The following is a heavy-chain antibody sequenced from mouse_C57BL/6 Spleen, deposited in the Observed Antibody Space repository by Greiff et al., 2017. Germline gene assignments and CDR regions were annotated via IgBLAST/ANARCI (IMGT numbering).Heavy chain of an antibody. D-gene: IGHD2-4*01. CDR1: GYSITSGYY. CDR3: ARDYYDYDERDGLFAY. J-gene: IGHJ3*01. CDR2: ISYDGSN. Sequence: VQLKQSGPGLVKPSQSLSLTCSVTGYSITSGYYWNWIRQFPGNKLEWMGYISYDGSNNYNPSLKNRISITRDTSKNQFFLKLNSVTTEDTATYYCARDYYDYDERDGLFAYWGQGTLVTVSA. V-gene: IGHV3-6*01.